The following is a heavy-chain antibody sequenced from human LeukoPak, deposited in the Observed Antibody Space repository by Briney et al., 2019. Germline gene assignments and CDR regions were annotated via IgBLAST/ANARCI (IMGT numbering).Heavy chain of an antibody. CDR3: ARDGTAAGLYFDL. J-gene: IGHJ4*01. CDR1: GFTFSSYW. Sequence: GGSLRLSCAVSGFTFSSYWMNWVRQAPGKGLEWVASIRQDGGEKSYVDSVKGRFTISRDNTKNSLCLQMSSLRAEDTAVYYCARDGTAAGLYFDLWGQGTLVTVSS. V-gene: IGHV3-7*01. CDR2: IRQDGGEK. D-gene: IGHD6-13*01.